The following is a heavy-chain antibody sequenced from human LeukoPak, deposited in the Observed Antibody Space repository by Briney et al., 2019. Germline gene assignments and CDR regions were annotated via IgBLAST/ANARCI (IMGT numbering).Heavy chain of an antibody. D-gene: IGHD6-19*01. CDR1: GGSISSYY. J-gene: IGHJ4*02. V-gene: IGHV4-59*08. Sequence: SETLSLTCTVSGGSISSYYWSWIRQPPGKGLEWIGYIYYSGSTNYNPSLKSRVTISVDTSKNQFSLKLSSVTAADTAVYYCARHRAKYSSGWYVDYWGQGTLVTVSS. CDR3: ARHRAKYSSGWYVDY. CDR2: IYYSGST.